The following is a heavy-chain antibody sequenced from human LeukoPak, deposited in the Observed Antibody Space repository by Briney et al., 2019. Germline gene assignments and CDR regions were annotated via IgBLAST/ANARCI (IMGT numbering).Heavy chain of an antibody. CDR2: MNPNSGNT. Sequence: ASVKVSCKASGYTFTSYDINWVRQATGQGLEWMGWMNPNSGNTGYAQKFQGRVIMTRNTSISTAYMELSSLRSEDTAVYYCARGFEYQLLYPSSFDYWGQGTLVTVSS. CDR1: GYTFTSYD. D-gene: IGHD2-2*02. V-gene: IGHV1-8*01. J-gene: IGHJ4*02. CDR3: ARGFEYQLLYPSSFDY.